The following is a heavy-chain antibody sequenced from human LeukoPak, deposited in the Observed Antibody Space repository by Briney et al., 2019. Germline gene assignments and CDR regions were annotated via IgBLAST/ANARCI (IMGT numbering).Heavy chain of an antibody. J-gene: IGHJ5*02. CDR2: IYYSGST. D-gene: IGHD3-10*01. CDR1: GGSISSGGYY. Sequence: SETLSLTCTVSGGSISSGGYYWSWIRQHPGKGLEWIGYIYYSGSTYYNPSLKSRVTISVDTSKNQFSLKLSSVTAADTAVYYCARADGTMVRGVIPHWFDPWGQGTLVTVSS. CDR3: ARADGTMVRGVIPHWFDP. V-gene: IGHV4-31*03.